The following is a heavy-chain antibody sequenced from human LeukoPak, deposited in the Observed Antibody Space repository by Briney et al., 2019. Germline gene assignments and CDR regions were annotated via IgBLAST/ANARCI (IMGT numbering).Heavy chain of an antibody. D-gene: IGHD6-13*01. V-gene: IGHV4-39*07. CDR3: ENPEGPPGYSSSSESH. Sequence: SETLSLTCTVSGGSISSSSYYWGWIRQPPGKGLEWIGSIYYSGSTYYNPSLKSRVTISVDTSKNQFSLKLSSVTAADTAVYYCENPEGPPGYSSSSESHWGQGTLVTVSP. CDR2: IYYSGST. CDR1: GGSISSSSYY. J-gene: IGHJ4*02.